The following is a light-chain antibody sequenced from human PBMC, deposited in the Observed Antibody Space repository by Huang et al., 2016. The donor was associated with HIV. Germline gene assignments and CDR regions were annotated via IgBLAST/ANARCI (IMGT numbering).Light chain of an antibody. CDR3: QQSYSTPYT. CDR2: AAS. V-gene: IGKV1-39*01. CDR1: QSISSY. Sequence: DIQMTQSPSSLSASVGDRVTIACRASQSISSYLNWYQQKPGKAPKLLIYAASSLQSGGPSRFGGSGSGTDFTLTISNLQPEDFATYYCQQSYSTPYTFGQGTKLEIK. J-gene: IGKJ2*01.